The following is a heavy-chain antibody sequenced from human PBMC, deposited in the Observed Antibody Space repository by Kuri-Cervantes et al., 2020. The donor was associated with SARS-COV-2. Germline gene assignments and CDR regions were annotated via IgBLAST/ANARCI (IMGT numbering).Heavy chain of an antibody. Sequence: GGSLRLSCAASGFTFSSYAMHWVRQAPGKGLEYVSAISSNGGSTYYADSVKGRFTISRDNSKNTLYPQMGSLRAEDMAVYYCASEARTYSSPHGEIDYWGQGTLVTVSS. CDR2: ISSNGGST. J-gene: IGHJ4*02. V-gene: IGHV3-64*02. CDR1: GFTFSSYA. CDR3: ASEARTYSSPHGEIDY. D-gene: IGHD6-13*01.